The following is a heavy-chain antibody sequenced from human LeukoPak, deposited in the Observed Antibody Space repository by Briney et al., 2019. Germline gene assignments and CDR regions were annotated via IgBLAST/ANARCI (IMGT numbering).Heavy chain of an antibody. CDR2: IYYSGST. CDR1: GGSISSGDYY. D-gene: IGHD3-3*01. V-gene: IGHV4-30-4*08. J-gene: IGHJ4*02. Sequence: SQTLSLTCTVSGGSISSGDYYWSWIRQPPGKGLEWIGYIYYSGSTYYNPSLKSRVTVSVDTSKNQFSLKLSSVTAADTAVYYCAGGYFFGSVYYSHYFDYWGQGTLVTVSS. CDR3: AGGYFFGSVYYSHYFDY.